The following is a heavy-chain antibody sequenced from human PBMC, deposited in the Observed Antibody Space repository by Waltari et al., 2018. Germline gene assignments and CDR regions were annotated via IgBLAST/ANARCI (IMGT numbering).Heavy chain of an antibody. V-gene: IGHV1-18*01. D-gene: IGHD6-13*01. Sequence: VQLVQSGAEVNKPGASVKVSCQASGYPFTSYGISWVRQTPGLGLEWMGGISDYEGNKNYAQKLKGRVTMTRDKSTNTAYMELRSLRSEDTAVYYCARERRAAARGGMDVWGQGTTVTVSS. CDR1: GYPFTSYG. J-gene: IGHJ6*02. CDR2: ISDYEGNK. CDR3: ARERRAAARGGMDV.